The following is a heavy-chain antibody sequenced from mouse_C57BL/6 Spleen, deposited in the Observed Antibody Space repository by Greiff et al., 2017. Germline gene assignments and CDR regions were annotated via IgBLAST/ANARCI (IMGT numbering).Heavy chain of an antibody. D-gene: IGHD2-3*01. V-gene: IGHV1-61*01. CDR2: IYPSDSET. CDR1: GYTFTSYW. J-gene: IGHJ1*03. CDR3: ARGDGPHWYFDV. Sequence: QVQLQQPGAELVRPGSSVKLSCKASGYTFTSYWMDWVKQRPGQGLEWIGNIYPSDSETHYNQKFKDKATLTVDKSSSTAYMQLSSLTSEDSAVYYCARGDGPHWYFDVWGTGTTVTVSS.